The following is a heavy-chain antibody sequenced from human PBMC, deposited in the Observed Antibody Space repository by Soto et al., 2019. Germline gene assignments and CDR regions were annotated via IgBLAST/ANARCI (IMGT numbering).Heavy chain of an antibody. J-gene: IGHJ4*02. CDR3: STAATTVTTIDY. V-gene: IGHV3-15*01. CDR1: GFTFSNAW. CDR2: IKRNADGGTV. Sequence: EVQLVESGGGLVKPGGSLRLSCAASGFTFSNAWMSWVRQAPGKGLEWVGRIKRNADGGTVDYAPPVRGRFTISRDASKNTLNLQMNSLKTEDTAMYYCSTAATTVTTIDYWGQGTLVTVSS. D-gene: IGHD4-17*01.